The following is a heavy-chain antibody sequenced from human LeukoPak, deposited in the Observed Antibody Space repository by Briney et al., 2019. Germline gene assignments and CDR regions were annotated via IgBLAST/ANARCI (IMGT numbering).Heavy chain of an antibody. J-gene: IGHJ6*03. CDR1: GITFSNSA. D-gene: IGHD6-19*01. CDR2: ISSSSSII. CDR3: ARDSGYSSDLDYYYMDV. V-gene: IGHV3-48*01. Sequence: GGSLRLSCVPSGITFSNSALSWVRQAPGKGLEWVSYISSSSSIIYYADSVKGRFTISRDNAKNSLYLQMNSLRAEDTAVYYCARDSGYSSDLDYYYMDVWGKGTTVTVSS.